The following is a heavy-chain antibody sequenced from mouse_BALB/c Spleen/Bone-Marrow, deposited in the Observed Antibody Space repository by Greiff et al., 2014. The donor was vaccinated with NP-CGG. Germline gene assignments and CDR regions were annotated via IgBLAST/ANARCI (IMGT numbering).Heavy chain of an antibody. CDR2: IDPANGYT. J-gene: IGHJ4*01. CDR1: GFNIKDTY. V-gene: IGHV14-3*02. D-gene: IGHD4-1*01. Sequence: EVQLQQSGAELVKPGASVKLSCTASGFNIKDTYMHWVKQRPEQGLEWIGRIDPANGYTKYDPKFQGKATITADTSSSTAYLQLSSLTSEDTAVYYCARWEYYAMDYWGQGTSVTVSS. CDR3: ARWEYYAMDY.